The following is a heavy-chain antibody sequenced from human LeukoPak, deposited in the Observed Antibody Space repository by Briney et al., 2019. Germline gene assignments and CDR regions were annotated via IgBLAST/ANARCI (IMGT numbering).Heavy chain of an antibody. CDR3: ARYWNGGNYDY. Sequence: GGSLRLSCAASGFTFGTYWMSWVRQAPGKGLEWVANIRQDAGEKYYVDSVKGRFTISRDNAKNSLYLQMNSLRAEDTAVYYCARYWNGGNYDYWGQGTLVTVSS. J-gene: IGHJ4*02. V-gene: IGHV3-7*04. CDR1: GFTFGTYW. CDR2: IRQDAGEK. D-gene: IGHD1-1*01.